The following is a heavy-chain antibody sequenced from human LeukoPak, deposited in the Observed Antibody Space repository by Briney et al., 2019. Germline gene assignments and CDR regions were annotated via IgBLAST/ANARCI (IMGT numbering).Heavy chain of an antibody. D-gene: IGHD3-10*01. V-gene: IGHV3-23*01. CDR3: AKDYYGSGARPYYFDY. J-gene: IGHJ4*02. Sequence: GGSLRLSCAASGFTFSSYAMSWVRQAPGKGLEWVSAISGSGGSTYYADSVKGRFTISRDNSKNTLYLQMNSLRAEDTAVYYCAKDYYGSGARPYYFDYWGQETLVTVSS. CDR2: ISGSGGST. CDR1: GFTFSSYA.